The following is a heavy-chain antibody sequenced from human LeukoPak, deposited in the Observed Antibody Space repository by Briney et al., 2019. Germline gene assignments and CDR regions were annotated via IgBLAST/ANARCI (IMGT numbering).Heavy chain of an antibody. CDR3: ARGGPYSYGQSYYCDY. Sequence: GGSLRLSCAASGFTFSSYAMHWVRQAPGKGLEWVAVISYDGSNKYYADSVKGRFTISRDNSKNTLYLQMNSLRAEHTAVYYCARGGPYSYGQSYYCDYWGEGTLVTVSS. CDR2: ISYDGSNK. J-gene: IGHJ4*02. D-gene: IGHD5-18*01. V-gene: IGHV3-30*01. CDR1: GFTFSSYA.